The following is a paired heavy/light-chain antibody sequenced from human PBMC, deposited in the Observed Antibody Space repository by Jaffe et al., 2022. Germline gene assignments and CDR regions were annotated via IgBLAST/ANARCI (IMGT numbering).Light chain of an antibody. Sequence: QTVVTQEPSFSVSPGGTVTLTCGLSSGSVSTTYYPSWYQQTPGRAPRTLIYNTNTRSSGVPDRFSASILGDKAALTITGAQADDESDYYCVLFMAAGMLFGGGTKLTVL. CDR3: VLFMAAGML. CDR1: SGSVSTTYY. CDR2: NTN. J-gene: IGLJ2*01. V-gene: IGLV8-61*01.
Heavy chain of an antibody. J-gene: IGHJ2*01. CDR3: AKDGHCIGATCYSWYFDL. CDR2: IRSDGSIK. V-gene: IGHV3-30*02. Sequence: QEQLVESGGGVVQPGGSLRLSCAASGFTFHHYGMHWVRQAAGKGLEWVAFIRSDGSIKYYADSVMGRFTISRDNSKNTLSLEMNSLRVEDTAVYYCAKDGHCIGATCYSWYFDLWGRGTLVTVSS. CDR1: GFTFHHYG. D-gene: IGHD2-15*01.